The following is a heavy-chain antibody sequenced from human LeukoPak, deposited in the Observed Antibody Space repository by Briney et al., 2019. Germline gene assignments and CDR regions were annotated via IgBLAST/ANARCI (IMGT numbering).Heavy chain of an antibody. J-gene: IGHJ6*03. CDR1: GYTFTSYY. CDR3: ARAATTVTTDRSYYYYMDV. Sequence: ASVKVSRKASGYTFTSYYMHWVRQAPGQGLEWMGIINPSGGSTSYAQKFQGRVTMTRDMSTSTVYMELSSLRSEDTAVYYCARAATTVTTDRSYYYYMDVWGKGTTVTVSS. V-gene: IGHV1-46*01. CDR2: INPSGGST. D-gene: IGHD4-17*01.